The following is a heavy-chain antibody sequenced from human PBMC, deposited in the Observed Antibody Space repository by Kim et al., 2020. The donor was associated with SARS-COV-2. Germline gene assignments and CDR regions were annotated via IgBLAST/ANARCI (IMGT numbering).Heavy chain of an antibody. CDR3: ARVAYYYDSSGYRDRAFDI. V-gene: IGHV3-13*01. D-gene: IGHD3-22*01. CDR1: GFTFSSYD. J-gene: IGHJ3*02. Sequence: GGSLRLSCAASGFTFSSYDMHWVRQATGKGLEWVSAIGTAGDTYYPGSVKGRFTISRENAKNSLYLQMNSLRAGDTAVYYCARVAYYYDSSGYRDRAFDIWGQGTMVTVSS. CDR2: IGTAGDT.